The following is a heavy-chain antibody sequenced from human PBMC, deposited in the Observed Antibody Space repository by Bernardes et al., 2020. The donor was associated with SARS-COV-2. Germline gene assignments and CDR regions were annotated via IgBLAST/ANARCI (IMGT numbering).Heavy chain of an antibody. D-gene: IGHD3-3*01. Sequence: SETLSLTRTASGGSVRSGSGYWSWIRQPPGKGLEWIGAIYYSGSTNYNPSLKSRVTISLETSKNQFSLKLSSMTAADTAVYYCAKGRVPGYWYQGTLVTVSP. CDR3: AKGRVPGY. J-gene: IGHJ4*02. V-gene: IGHV4-61*01. CDR2: IYYSGST. CDR1: GGSVRSGSGY.